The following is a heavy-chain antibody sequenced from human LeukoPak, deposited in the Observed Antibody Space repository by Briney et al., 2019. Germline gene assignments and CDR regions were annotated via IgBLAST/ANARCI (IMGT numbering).Heavy chain of an antibody. V-gene: IGHV3-21*01. CDR3: ARDWGVVVAATADY. CDR2: ISSSSTYI. Sequence: PGGSLRLSCAASGFTFSGYSLNWVRQAPGKGLEWVSSISSSSTYIYYADSVKGRFTISRDNDENSLYLQMNNLRADDTAVYYCARDWGVVVAATADYWGQGTLVTASS. J-gene: IGHJ4*02. D-gene: IGHD2-15*01. CDR1: GFTFSGYS.